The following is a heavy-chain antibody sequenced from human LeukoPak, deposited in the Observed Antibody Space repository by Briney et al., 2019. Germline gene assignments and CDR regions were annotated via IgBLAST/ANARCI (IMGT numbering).Heavy chain of an antibody. V-gene: IGHV3-48*03. CDR1: GFTFSSYE. CDR2: ISRSGSTI. D-gene: IGHD2-2*01. J-gene: IGHJ4*02. CDR3: ARVDYQYCSSTSCSDY. Sequence: PGGSLRLSCAASGFTFSSYEMNWVPQAPGKGLECGSYISRSGSTIYYADPVKGRFTIYRDNAKNSLYLQMNSLRGEDTAVYYCARVDYQYCSSTSCSDYWGQGTLVTVSS.